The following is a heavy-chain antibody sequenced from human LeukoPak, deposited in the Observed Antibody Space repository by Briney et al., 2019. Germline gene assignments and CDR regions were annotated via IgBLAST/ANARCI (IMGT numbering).Heavy chain of an antibody. CDR3: AHGNLGWELHESDAFDI. CDR2: IYWDDDK. Sequence: SGPTLVNPTQTLTLTCTFSGFSLSTSGVGVGWIRQPPGKALEWLALIYWDDDKRYSPSLKSRLTITKDTSKNQVVLTMTNMDPVDTATYYCAHGNLGWELHESDAFDIWGQGTMVTVSS. D-gene: IGHD1-26*01. J-gene: IGHJ3*02. V-gene: IGHV2-5*02. CDR1: GFSLSTSGVG.